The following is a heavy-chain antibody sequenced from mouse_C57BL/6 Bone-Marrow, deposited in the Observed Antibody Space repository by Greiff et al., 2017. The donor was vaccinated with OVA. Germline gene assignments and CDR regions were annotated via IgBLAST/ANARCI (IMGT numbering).Heavy chain of an antibody. Sequence: QVQLQQPGPGLVQPSQSLSLTCKVSGFSFTSYGVHWVRQSPGKGLEWLGVIWRGGGTDYNAAFMSRQGITKDNSKSQVFFNMNSLQADDTAIYYCANSIAKWGQGTSVTVTS. V-gene: IGHV2-5*01. CDR1: GFSFTSYG. CDR3: ANSIAK. J-gene: IGHJ4*01. D-gene: IGHD6-1*01. CDR2: IWRGGGT.